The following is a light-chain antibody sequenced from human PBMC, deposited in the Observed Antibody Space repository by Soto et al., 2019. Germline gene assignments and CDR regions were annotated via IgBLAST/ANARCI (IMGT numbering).Light chain of an antibody. CDR3: ATWDDSLNGWV. J-gene: IGLJ3*02. CDR1: SSDIGSNT. Sequence: QSVLTQPPSASGTPGQRVTISCSGSSSDIGSNTVNWYQHLPGTAPKLLMYSDNRRPSGVPDRFSGSKSGTSASLAISGLQSEDEAAYYCATWDDSLNGWVFGGGTKLTVL. CDR2: SDN. V-gene: IGLV1-44*01.